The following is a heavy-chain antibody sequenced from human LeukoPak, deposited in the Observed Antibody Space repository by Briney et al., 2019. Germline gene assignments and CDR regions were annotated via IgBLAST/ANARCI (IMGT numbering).Heavy chain of an antibody. Sequence: GGSLRLSCAASGFTFSNYWMNWVRQASGKGLEWVGRIRSKANSYATAYAASVKGRFTTSRDDSKNTAYLQMNSLKTEDTAVYYCTRQTPGIAAAGLNYWGQGTLVTVSS. D-gene: IGHD6-13*01. CDR3: TRQTPGIAAAGLNY. V-gene: IGHV3-73*01. CDR2: IRSKANSYAT. CDR1: GFTFSNYW. J-gene: IGHJ4*02.